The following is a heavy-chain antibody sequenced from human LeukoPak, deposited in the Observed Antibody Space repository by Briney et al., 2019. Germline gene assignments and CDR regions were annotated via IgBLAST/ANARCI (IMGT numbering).Heavy chain of an antibody. CDR3: AKDRSGYDLYYYYYMDV. D-gene: IGHD5-12*01. J-gene: IGHJ6*03. CDR1: GFTFSRYA. Sequence: PGGSLRLSCAASGFTFSRYAMTWVRQSPGKGLEWVSAISASGDSTYYADSVKGRFTISRDNSKNILFLQMKSLRAEDTAVYYCAKDRSGYDLYYYYYMDVWGKGTTVTISS. V-gene: IGHV3-23*01. CDR2: ISASGDST.